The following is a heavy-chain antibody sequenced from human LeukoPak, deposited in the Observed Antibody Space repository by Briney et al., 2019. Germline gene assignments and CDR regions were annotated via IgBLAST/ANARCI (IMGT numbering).Heavy chain of an antibody. CDR1: GFTFSSYV. CDR3: AKDMVAAANWFDP. J-gene: IGHJ5*02. D-gene: IGHD6-13*01. Sequence: PGGSLRLSCAASGFTFSSYVMNWVRQAPGKGLEWVSTILSGGSTYYADSVKGRFTISRDTSKNTLYLQMNSLRPEDTAVYYCAKDMVAAANWFDPWGQGTLVTVSS. CDR2: ILSGGST. V-gene: IGHV3-23*01.